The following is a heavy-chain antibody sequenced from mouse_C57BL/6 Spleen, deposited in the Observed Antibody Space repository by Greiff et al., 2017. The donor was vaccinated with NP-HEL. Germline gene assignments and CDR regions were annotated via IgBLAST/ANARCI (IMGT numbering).Heavy chain of an antibody. CDR3: ARSNWGDYYAMDY. D-gene: IGHD4-1*01. CDR2: INPSNGGT. V-gene: IGHV1-53*01. CDR1: GYTFTSYW. J-gene: IGHJ4*01. Sequence: VQLQQSGTELVKPGASVKLSCKASGYTFTSYWMHWVKQRPGQGLEWIGNINPSNGGTNYNEKFKSKATLTVDKSSSTAYMQLSSLTSEDSAVYYCARSNWGDYYAMDYWGQGTSVTVSS.